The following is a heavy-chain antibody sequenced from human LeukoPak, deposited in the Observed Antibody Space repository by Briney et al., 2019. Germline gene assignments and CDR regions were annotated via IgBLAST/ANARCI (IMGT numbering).Heavy chain of an antibody. J-gene: IGHJ4*02. CDR1: GNSIGSGDYY. V-gene: IGHV4-61*02. CDR2: IYTSGST. Sequence: EPSETLSLTCTVSGNSIGSGDYYWSWIRQPAGKGLEWIGRIYTSGSTTYNPSLKSRVTISGDTSENQFSLRLSSVTAADTAVYYCARASYSYDISGWVPFDYWGQGTLVTVSS. CDR3: ARASYSYDISGWVPFDY. D-gene: IGHD3-22*01.